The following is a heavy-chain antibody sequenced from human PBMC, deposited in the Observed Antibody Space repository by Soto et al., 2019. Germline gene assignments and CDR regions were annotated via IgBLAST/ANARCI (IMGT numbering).Heavy chain of an antibody. CDR1: GGSVPNSSYY. D-gene: IGHD4-17*01. Sequence: SGTLSLTCTVSGGSVPNSSYYWAWIRQSPGKGLEWIGSVYYRGRSYSKSSVKSRVTISVDTSKNRFSLSLNSVTASDTAVYFCVSQRTTVPTQAYFDYWGPGALVT. V-gene: IGHV4-39*01. CDR3: VSQRTTVPTQAYFDY. J-gene: IGHJ4*02. CDR2: VYYRGRS.